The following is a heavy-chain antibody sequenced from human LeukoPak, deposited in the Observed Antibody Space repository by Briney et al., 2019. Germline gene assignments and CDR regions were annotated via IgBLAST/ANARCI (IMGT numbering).Heavy chain of an antibody. CDR1: GGSISSSSYY. CDR2: IYYSGST. J-gene: IGHJ4*02. V-gene: IGHV4-39*07. CDR3: AGGGAAAFDY. Sequence: PSETLSLTCTVSGGSISSSSYYWGWIRQPPGKGLEWIGSIYYSGSTYYNPSLKSRVTISVDTSKNQFSLKLSSVAAADTAVYYCAGGGAAAFDYWGQGTLVTVSS. D-gene: IGHD2-15*01.